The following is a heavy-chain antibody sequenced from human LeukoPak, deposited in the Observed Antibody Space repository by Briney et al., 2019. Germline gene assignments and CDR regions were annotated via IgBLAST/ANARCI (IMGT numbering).Heavy chain of an antibody. CDR3: VRFALSSSLDH. D-gene: IGHD6-13*01. Sequence: GESLKISCKISGYRLTNNWIGWVRQVPGKGLEWMGLIYSPSFQGQVTLSVDTSISTAYLQLGGLRAPDTAIYYCVRFALSSSLDHWGQGTLVTVSS. CDR1: GYRLTNNW. CDR2: IY. J-gene: IGHJ5*02. V-gene: IGHV5-51*01.